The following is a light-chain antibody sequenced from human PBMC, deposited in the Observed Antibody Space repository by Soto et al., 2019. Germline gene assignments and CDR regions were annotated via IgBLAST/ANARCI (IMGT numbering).Light chain of an antibody. V-gene: IGKV1-5*01. CDR3: QQYNSYSWT. J-gene: IGKJ1*01. Sequence: DIQITQSPSTLSASTVDRVSITCRASQNVTSYLAWYQHKSGRAPKLLIYNVSNLESGVPSRFSGSGSGTEFTLTITSLQADDFATYYCQQYNSYSWTFGQGTKVDIK. CDR1: QNVTSY. CDR2: NVS.